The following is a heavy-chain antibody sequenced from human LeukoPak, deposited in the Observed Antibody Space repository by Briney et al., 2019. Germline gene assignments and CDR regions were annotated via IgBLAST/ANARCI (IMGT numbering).Heavy chain of an antibody. CDR1: GGSFSGYY. Sequence: PSETLSLTCAVYGGSFSGYYWSWIRQPPGKGLEWIGEINHSGSTNYNPFLKSRVTISVDTSKNQFSLKLSSVTAADTAVYYCARTTPGRPTPNWFDPWGQGTLVTVSS. CDR2: INHSGST. V-gene: IGHV4-34*01. D-gene: IGHD4-17*01. CDR3: ARTTPGRPTPNWFDP. J-gene: IGHJ5*02.